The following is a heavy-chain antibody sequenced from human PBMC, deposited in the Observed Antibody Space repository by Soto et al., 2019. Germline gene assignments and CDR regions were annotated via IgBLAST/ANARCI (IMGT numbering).Heavy chain of an antibody. CDR3: ARAGDDFWSGRSSFFDY. CDR1: GFTFSSYA. V-gene: IGHV3-30-3*01. D-gene: IGHD3-3*01. Sequence: QVQLMESGGGVVQPGRSLRLSCAASGFTFSSYAMHWVRQAPGKGLEWVAVISYDGSNKYYADSVKGRFTISRDNSKNTLYLQMNSLRAEDTAVYYCARAGDDFWSGRSSFFDYWGQGTLVTVSS. CDR2: ISYDGSNK. J-gene: IGHJ4*02.